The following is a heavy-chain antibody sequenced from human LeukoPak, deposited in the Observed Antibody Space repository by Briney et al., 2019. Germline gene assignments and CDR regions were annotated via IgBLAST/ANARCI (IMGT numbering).Heavy chain of an antibody. Sequence: SETLSLTCTVSGGSISSYYWSWIRQPPGKGLEWIGYIYYSGCTNYNPSLKSRVTISVDTSKSQFSLKLSSVTAADTAVYYCARGLWFGELTFDYWGQGTLVTVSS. D-gene: IGHD3-10*01. J-gene: IGHJ4*02. CDR1: GGSISSYY. CDR3: ARGLWFGELTFDY. CDR2: IYYSGCT. V-gene: IGHV4-59*01.